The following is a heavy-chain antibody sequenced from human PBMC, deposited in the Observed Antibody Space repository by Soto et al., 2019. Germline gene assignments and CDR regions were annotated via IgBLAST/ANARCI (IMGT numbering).Heavy chain of an antibody. J-gene: IGHJ4*02. Sequence: PVGSLRLSCAASGFTFSSYAMHWVRQAPGKGLEWVAVISYDGSNKYHADSVKGRFTISRDNSKNTLYLQMNSLRAEDTAVYYCARQLVRNKHKSIDYWGQGTLVTVSS. V-gene: IGHV3-30-3*01. CDR2: ISYDGSNK. CDR3: ARQLVRNKHKSIDY. CDR1: GFTFSSYA. D-gene: IGHD6-6*01.